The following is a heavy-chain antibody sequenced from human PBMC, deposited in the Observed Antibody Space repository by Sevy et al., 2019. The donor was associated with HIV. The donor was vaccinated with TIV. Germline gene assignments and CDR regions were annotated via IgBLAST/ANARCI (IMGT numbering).Heavy chain of an antibody. Sequence: GGSLRLSCAASGFTFSNYAMRWVRQAPGKGLEWVSGISGSGGSTYYTDSVKGRFTISRDNSKNTLHLQMNSLRAEDTAVYYCAKGDIVVVVAALFDYWGQGTLVTVSS. CDR3: AKGDIVVVVAALFDY. CDR1: GFTFSNYA. D-gene: IGHD2-15*01. V-gene: IGHV3-23*01. J-gene: IGHJ4*02. CDR2: ISGSGGST.